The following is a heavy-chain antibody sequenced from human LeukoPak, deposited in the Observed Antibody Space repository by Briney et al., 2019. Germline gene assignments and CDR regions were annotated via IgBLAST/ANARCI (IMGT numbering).Heavy chain of an antibody. CDR3: ARQVVITENYYYYYGMDV. CDR2: ISAYNGNT. D-gene: IGHD3-22*01. CDR1: GYTSTGYY. Sequence: ASVKVSCKASGYTSTGYYMHWVRQAPGQGLEWMGWISAYNGNTNYAQKLQGRVTMTTDTSTSTAYMELRSLRSDDTAVYYCARQVVITENYYYYYGMDVWGQGTTVTVSS. J-gene: IGHJ6*02. V-gene: IGHV1-18*04.